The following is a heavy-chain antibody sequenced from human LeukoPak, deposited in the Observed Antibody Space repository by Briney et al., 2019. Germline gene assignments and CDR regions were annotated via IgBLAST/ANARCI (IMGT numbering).Heavy chain of an antibody. J-gene: IGHJ3*02. CDR2: IFYSRST. CDR1: GDYISSSRYY. CDR3: ARVGYCSSTSCLRDAFDI. Sequence: SETLSPTCTVSGDYISSSRYYWGWIRQPPGKGLEWIGSIFYSRSTFYNPSLKSRVTISVDTSKNQFSLKLSSVTAADTAVYYCARVGYCSSTSCLRDAFDIWGQGTMVTVSS. V-gene: IGHV4-39*07. D-gene: IGHD2-2*01.